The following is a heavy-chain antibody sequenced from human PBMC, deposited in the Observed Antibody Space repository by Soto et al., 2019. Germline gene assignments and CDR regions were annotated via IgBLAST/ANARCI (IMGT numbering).Heavy chain of an antibody. CDR2: IDPSDSYT. CDR1: GYSFTSYW. CDR3: ARLNDIAVAGDYYCGMDV. Sequence: PGESLKISCKGSGYSFTSYWISWVRQMPGKGLEWMGRIDPSDSYTNYSPSFQGHVTISADKSISTAYLQWSSLKASDTAMYYCARLNDIAVAGDYYCGMDVWGQGTTVTVSS. V-gene: IGHV5-10-1*01. D-gene: IGHD6-13*01. J-gene: IGHJ6*02.